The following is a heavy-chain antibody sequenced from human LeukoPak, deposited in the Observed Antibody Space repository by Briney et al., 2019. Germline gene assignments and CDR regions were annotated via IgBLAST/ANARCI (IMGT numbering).Heavy chain of an antibody. Sequence: PGGSLRLSCAASGFTFSSYAMSWVRQAPGKGLEWVSAISGSGGSTYYADSVKGRFTISRDNSKNTLYLQMNSLRAEDTAVYYCAKCYDSSGYKDWYFDLWGRGTLVTVSS. CDR2: ISGSGGST. CDR1: GFTFSSYA. D-gene: IGHD3-22*01. CDR3: AKCYDSSGYKDWYFDL. V-gene: IGHV3-23*01. J-gene: IGHJ2*01.